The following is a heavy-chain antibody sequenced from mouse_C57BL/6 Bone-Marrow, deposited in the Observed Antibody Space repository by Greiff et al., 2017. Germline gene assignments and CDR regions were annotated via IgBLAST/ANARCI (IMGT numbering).Heavy chain of an antibody. J-gene: IGHJ4*01. CDR3: KGYAMDY. Sequence: VQLQQSGAELVRPGASVTLSCPASGFNIKDDYLHWVKQRPEQGLEWIGWIAPENGDTEYASKFQGKASITADTSSNTAYLQLSSLTSEDTAVYYCKGYAMDYWGQGTSVTVSS. V-gene: IGHV14-4*01. CDR2: IAPENGDT. CDR1: GFNIKDDY.